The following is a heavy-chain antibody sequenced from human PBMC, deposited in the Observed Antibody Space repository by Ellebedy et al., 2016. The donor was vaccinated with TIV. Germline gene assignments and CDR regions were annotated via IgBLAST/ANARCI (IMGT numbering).Heavy chain of an antibody. D-gene: IGHD2-15*01. Sequence: GGSLRLSXAASGFTFSSYAMSWVRQAPGKGLEWVSAISGSGGSTYYADSVKGRFTISRDNSKNTLYLQMNSLRAEDTAVYYCAKDSRRGLLISFGRAFDIWGQGTMVTVSS. CDR2: ISGSGGST. V-gene: IGHV3-23*01. CDR3: AKDSRRGLLISFGRAFDI. CDR1: GFTFSSYA. J-gene: IGHJ3*02.